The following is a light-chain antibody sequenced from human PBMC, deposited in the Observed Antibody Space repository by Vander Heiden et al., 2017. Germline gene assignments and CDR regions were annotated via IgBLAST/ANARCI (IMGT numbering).Light chain of an antibody. Sequence: DIQMTQSPSSLSASVGDRVTITCRASQSISRYLHWYQQKPGKVPKLLIYTASGLQSGVPPRFSGSGSGTDFTLTISSLQPEDFGTYYCQQSDMSPSTFGQGTKVEIK. J-gene: IGKJ1*01. CDR3: QQSDMSPST. CDR1: QSISRY. V-gene: IGKV1-39*01. CDR2: TAS.